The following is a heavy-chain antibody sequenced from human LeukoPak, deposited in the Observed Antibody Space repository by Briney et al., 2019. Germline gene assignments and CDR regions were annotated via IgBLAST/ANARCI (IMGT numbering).Heavy chain of an antibody. D-gene: IGHD2-21*02. CDR2: ISGSGGST. J-gene: IGHJ4*02. CDR3: ARSTLVVTAPFDY. V-gene: IGHV3-23*01. CDR1: GFTFSSYA. Sequence: PGGSLRLSCAASGFTFSSYAMSWVRQAPGKGLEWVSGISGSGGSTYYADSVKGRFTISRDNTKNTLYLQMNSLRAEDTAVYYCARSTLVVTAPFDYWGQGTLVTVSS.